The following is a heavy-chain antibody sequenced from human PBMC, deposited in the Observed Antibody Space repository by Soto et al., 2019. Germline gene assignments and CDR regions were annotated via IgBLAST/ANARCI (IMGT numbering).Heavy chain of an antibody. J-gene: IGHJ4*02. CDR2: IIPIFGTA. CDR1: GGTFSSYA. CDR3: AREWAYLKGKQKGYYFDY. V-gene: IGHV1-69*01. D-gene: IGHD6-13*01. Sequence: QVQLVQSGAEVKKPGSSVKVSCKASGGTFSSYAISWVRQAPGQGLEWMGGIIPIFGTANYAQKFQGRVTITADESTTTAYMELSSLRSEDTAVYYCAREWAYLKGKQKGYYFDYWGQGTLVTVSS.